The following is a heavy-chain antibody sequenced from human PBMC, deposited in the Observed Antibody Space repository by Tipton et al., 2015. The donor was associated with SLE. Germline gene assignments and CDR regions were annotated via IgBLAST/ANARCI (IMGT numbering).Heavy chain of an antibody. J-gene: IGHJ6*02. Sequence: TLSLTCAVYGRSFIGSYWTWIRQPPGKGLEWIGDIDHSGVTHYNPSLESRVTISVDMSKNELSLKVTSVTAADTAVYYCARQRLRLLSPLDAWGQGTTVTVS. CDR1: GRSFIGSY. V-gene: IGHV4-34*01. CDR3: ARQRLRLLSPLDA. D-gene: IGHD3-10*01. CDR2: IDHSGVT.